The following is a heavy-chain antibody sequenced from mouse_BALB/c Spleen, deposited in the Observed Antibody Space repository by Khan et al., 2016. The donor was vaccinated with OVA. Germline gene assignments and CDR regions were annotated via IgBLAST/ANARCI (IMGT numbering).Heavy chain of an antibody. CDR3: ARTARIKY. V-gene: IGHV3-2*02. Sequence: QLEESGPGLVKPSQSLFLTCTVTGYSITSGYGWNWIRQFPGNKLEWMGYISYSGSTNYNPSLKSRISITRDTSKNQFFLQLNSVTTEDTATYYCARTARIKYWGQGTTLTVSS. CDR2: ISYSGST. CDR1: GYSITSGYG. J-gene: IGHJ2*01. D-gene: IGHD1-2*01.